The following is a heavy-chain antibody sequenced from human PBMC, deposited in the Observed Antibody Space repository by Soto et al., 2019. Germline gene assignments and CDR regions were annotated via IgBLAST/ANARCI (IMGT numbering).Heavy chain of an antibody. Sequence: GGSLRLSCAASGFPSSTYALNWVREAPGKGPEWVSTISESGHHTHYADSVKGRFTISRDKSKNTLSLQMNSLRVDDTAIYYCTKSDGCGGGACYTGTYYYFDVWGRGTLVTVSS. CDR1: GFPSSTYA. D-gene: IGHD3-16*02. CDR3: TKSDGCGGGACYTGTYYYFDV. V-gene: IGHV3-23*01. CDR2: ISESGHHT. J-gene: IGHJ2*01.